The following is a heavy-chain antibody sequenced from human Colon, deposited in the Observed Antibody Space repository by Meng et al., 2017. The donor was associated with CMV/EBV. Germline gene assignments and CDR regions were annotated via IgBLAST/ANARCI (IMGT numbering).Heavy chain of an antibody. Sequence: GSLSLTCTVSGVSISSYYWSWIRQPPGRGLEWIGYISYSGSTNYNPSLKSRVTISVDTSKNQFSLKLNSVTAADTAVYYCARDRAGYGGYVPFDPWGQGTPVTVSS. V-gene: IGHV4-59*01. CDR1: GVSISSYY. CDR3: ARDRAGYGGYVPFDP. D-gene: IGHD5-12*01. CDR2: ISYSGST. J-gene: IGHJ5*02.